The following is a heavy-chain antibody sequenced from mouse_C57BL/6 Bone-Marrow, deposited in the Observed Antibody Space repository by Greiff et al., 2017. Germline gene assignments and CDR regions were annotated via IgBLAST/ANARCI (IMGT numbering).Heavy chain of an antibody. J-gene: IGHJ2*01. D-gene: IGHD1-1*01. V-gene: IGHV1-64*01. CDR3: AREGLRYRY. CDR2: IHPNSGST. CDR1: GYTFTSYW. Sequence: QVQLQQPGAELVKPGASVKLSCKASGYTFTSYWMPWVKQRPGQGLEWIGMIHPNSGSTNYNETFKSKATFTVDKSASTAYMPRSSLTAEDAAVYYCAREGLRYRYGGRGTALTVTS.